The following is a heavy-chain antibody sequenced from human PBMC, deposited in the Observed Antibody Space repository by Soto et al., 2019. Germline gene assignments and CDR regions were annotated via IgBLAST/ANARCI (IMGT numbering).Heavy chain of an antibody. CDR3: TRAVAGYDYGAGSYRYRPTYFVY. Sequence: GGSLRLSCTASGFTFGDYAMSWVRQAPGKGLEWVGFIRSKAYGGTTEYAASVKGRFTISRDDSKSISYLQMNSVKTEDTAVYYYTRAVAGYDYGAGSYRYRPTYFVYWRQGDLV. V-gene: IGHV3-49*04. CDR2: IRSKAYGGTT. J-gene: IGHJ4*02. CDR1: GFTFGDYA. D-gene: IGHD3-16*02.